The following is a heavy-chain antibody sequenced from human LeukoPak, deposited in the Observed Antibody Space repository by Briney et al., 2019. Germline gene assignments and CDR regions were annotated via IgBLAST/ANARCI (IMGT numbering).Heavy chain of an antibody. CDR2: INPNSGGT. CDR3: ARGGDVGYCSSTSCYANFDY. CDR1: GYTFTGYY. D-gene: IGHD2-2*01. V-gene: IGHV1-2*02. J-gene: IGHJ4*02. Sequence: ASAKVSCKASGYTFTGYYMHWVRQAPGQGLEWMGWINPNSGGTNYAQKFQGRVTMTRDTSISTAYMELSRLRSDDTAVYYCARGGDVGYCSSTSCYANFDYWGQGTLVTVSS.